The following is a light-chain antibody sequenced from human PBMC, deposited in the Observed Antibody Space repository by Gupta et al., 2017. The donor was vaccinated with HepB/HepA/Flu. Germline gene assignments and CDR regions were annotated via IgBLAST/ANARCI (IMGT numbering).Light chain of an antibody. CDR1: TSDVGAYNY. Sequence: QSALTQPASVSGSPGQSITISCTGTTSDVGAYNYVSWYQQHPGKAPKLMIYQVGNRPSGISHRFSGSKSGNTASLTISGLQAEDEATYYCNSYTSSRKPEVFGTGTKVTVL. CDR3: NSYTSSRKPEV. V-gene: IGLV2-14*01. CDR2: QVG. J-gene: IGLJ1*01.